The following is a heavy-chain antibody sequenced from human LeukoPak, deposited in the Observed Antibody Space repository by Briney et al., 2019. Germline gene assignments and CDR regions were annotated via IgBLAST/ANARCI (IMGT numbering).Heavy chain of an antibody. V-gene: IGHV1-8*01. Sequence: ASVKVSCKASGYTFTRSDINWVRQATGQGLEWMGWMNPNSGKTGYAQKFQGRVTMTRDMSTSTVYMELSSLRSEDTAVYYCARGGRLEWLLNYYYYYMDVWGKGTTVTVSS. D-gene: IGHD3-3*01. CDR1: GYTFTRSD. J-gene: IGHJ6*03. CDR2: MNPNSGKT. CDR3: ARGGRLEWLLNYYYYYMDV.